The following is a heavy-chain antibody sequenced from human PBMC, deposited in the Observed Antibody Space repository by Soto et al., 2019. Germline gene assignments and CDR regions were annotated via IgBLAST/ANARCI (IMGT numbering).Heavy chain of an antibody. D-gene: IGHD5-18*01. CDR2: ISYSGTT. Sequence: SETLSLTCTVSGVSLSNHYWSWIRRPPGMGLEWIASISYSGTTNYNSSLKSRVTISIDTSKNQFSLKFNSVTAADTAVYYCAREGYNFGPFDYWGQGALVTVSS. V-gene: IGHV4-59*11. CDR1: GVSLSNHY. J-gene: IGHJ4*02. CDR3: AREGYNFGPFDY.